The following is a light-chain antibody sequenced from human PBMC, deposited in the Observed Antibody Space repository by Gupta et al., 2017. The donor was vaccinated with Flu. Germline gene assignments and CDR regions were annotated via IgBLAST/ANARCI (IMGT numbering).Light chain of an antibody. CDR3: AAWDYILNGPV. Sequence: SSHTGRNTVNGYQQLPGTAPKLLIYSYNRRPSGFPDRFSASRSGASASRAINGLQSEDEAGCYCAAWDYILNGPVFGGGTKLTVL. V-gene: IGLV1-44*01. CDR2: SYN. CDR1: SSHTGRNT. J-gene: IGLJ3*02.